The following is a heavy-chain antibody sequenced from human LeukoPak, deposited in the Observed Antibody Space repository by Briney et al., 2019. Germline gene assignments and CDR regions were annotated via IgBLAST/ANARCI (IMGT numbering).Heavy chain of an antibody. Sequence: PQTLSPTCTLSSGSISISTYYWGWIRQPPGNGLEWIGTIYYTGSTYYNPSLKSRVTISVDTSKNQFSLKLTSVTAADTAVYYCARAVGTDGYNLWVYWGQGTLVTVSS. V-gene: IGHV4-39*07. D-gene: IGHD5-24*01. J-gene: IGHJ4*02. CDR3: ARAVGTDGYNLWVY. CDR1: SGSISISTYY. CDR2: IYYTGST.